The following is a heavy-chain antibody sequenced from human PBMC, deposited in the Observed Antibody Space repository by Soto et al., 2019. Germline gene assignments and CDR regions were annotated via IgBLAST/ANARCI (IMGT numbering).Heavy chain of an antibody. CDR2: ISTYNGNT. Sequence: QVQLVQSGAEVKKPGASVKVSCKASGYTFTTYGISWVRQAPGQGLEWMGRISTYNGNTKYAQKLQGRVTMTTGTSTSTGYMELRSLRSDDTAVYYCARDPQYSTSSQVFDSWGQGTLVTVSS. J-gene: IGHJ4*02. D-gene: IGHD6-6*01. CDR3: ARDPQYSTSSQVFDS. V-gene: IGHV1-18*01. CDR1: GYTFTTYG.